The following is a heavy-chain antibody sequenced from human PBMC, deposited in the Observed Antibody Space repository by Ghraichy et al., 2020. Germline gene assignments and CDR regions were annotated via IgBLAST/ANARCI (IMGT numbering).Heavy chain of an antibody. CDR3: ARGPPRNYYYYYALDV. V-gene: IGHV1-69*13. CDR2: IFPMSDTP. J-gene: IGHJ6*02. CDR1: GGSFNIFA. Sequence: SVKVSCKTSGGSFNIFAISWVRQAPGQGLEWVGGIFPMSDTPEYAQKFQGRVTITADESTRTAYMELSSLASEDTAIYYCARGPPRNYYYYYALDVWGQGTTVTVSS.